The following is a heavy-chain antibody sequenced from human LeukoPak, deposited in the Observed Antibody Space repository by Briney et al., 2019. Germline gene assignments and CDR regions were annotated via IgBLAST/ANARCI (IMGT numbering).Heavy chain of an antibody. V-gene: IGHV3-9*01. Sequence: GGSLRLSSAASRFTFDDYAMHWVREAPGKGREWGSGISWNSGSIGYADSVKGRFTISRDNAKNSLYLQMNSLRAEDTAVYYCAREVVVATKAFDIWGQGTMVTVSS. J-gene: IGHJ3*02. D-gene: IGHD5-12*01. CDR2: ISWNSGSI. CDR3: AREVVVATKAFDI. CDR1: RFTFDDYA.